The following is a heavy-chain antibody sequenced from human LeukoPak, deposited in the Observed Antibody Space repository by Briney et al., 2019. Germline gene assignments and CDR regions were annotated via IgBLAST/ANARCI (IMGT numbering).Heavy chain of an antibody. CDR3: ARRRRALRSGYDFNY. Sequence: ASLKVSCKASGYTFTSYDINWVRQATGQGLEWMGWMNPNSGNTGYAQKFQGRVTMTRNTSISTAYMELSRLRSEDTAVYYCARRRRALRSGYDFNYWGQGTLVTVSS. D-gene: IGHD5-12*01. V-gene: IGHV1-8*01. CDR2: MNPNSGNT. CDR1: GYTFTSYD. J-gene: IGHJ4*02.